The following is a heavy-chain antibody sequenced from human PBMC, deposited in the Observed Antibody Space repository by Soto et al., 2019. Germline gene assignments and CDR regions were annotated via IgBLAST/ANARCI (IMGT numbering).Heavy chain of an antibody. V-gene: IGHV1-3*01. CDR3: ASLKYDFWSGYYRRDYYGMDV. CDR2: INAGNGNT. CDR1: GYTFTSYA. Sequence: QVQLVQSGAEVKKPGASVKVSCQASGYTFTSYAMHWVRQAPGQRLEWMGWINAGNGNTKYSQKFQGRVTITRDTSASTAYMELSSLRSEDTAVYYCASLKYDFWSGYYRRDYYGMDVWGQGTTVTVSS. J-gene: IGHJ6*02. D-gene: IGHD3-3*01.